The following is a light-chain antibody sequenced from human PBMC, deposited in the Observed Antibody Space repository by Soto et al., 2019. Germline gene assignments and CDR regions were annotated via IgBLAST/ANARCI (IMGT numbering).Light chain of an antibody. CDR2: DAS. V-gene: IGKV1-5*01. CDR1: QSIGSW. J-gene: IGKJ1*01. CDR3: QQYNSYSPRT. Sequence: DIQMTQSPSSLSASVGDRVTITCRASQSIGSWLAWYQQKPGKAPKLLIYDASSLESGVPSSFSGSGSGTEFTLTISSLQPDDFATYYCQQYNSYSPRTFGQGTKVEIK.